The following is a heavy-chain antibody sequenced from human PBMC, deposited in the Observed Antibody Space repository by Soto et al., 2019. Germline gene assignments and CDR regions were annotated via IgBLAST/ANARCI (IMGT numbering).Heavy chain of an antibody. CDR1: GFTFSSYG. J-gene: IGHJ4*02. V-gene: IGHV3-33*01. D-gene: IGHD3-10*01. Sequence: GGSLRLSCAASGFTFSSYGMHWVRQAPGKGLEWVAVIWYDGSNKYYADSVKGRFTISRDNSKNTLYLQMNSLRAEDTAVYYCARVDSRFGEALDYWGQGTLVTVSS. CDR2: IWYDGSNK. CDR3: ARVDSRFGEALDY.